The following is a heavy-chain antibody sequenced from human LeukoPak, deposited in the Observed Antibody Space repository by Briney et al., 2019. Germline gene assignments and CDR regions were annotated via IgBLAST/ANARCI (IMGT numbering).Heavy chain of an antibody. D-gene: IGHD6-19*01. CDR1: GGSLSSYY. J-gene: IGHJ6*03. CDR2: IYYSGST. V-gene: IGHV4-59*01. CDR3: ARSLAVAGYYYNFYMDV. Sequence: SETLSLTCTVSGGSLSSYYWSWIRQPAGKGLEWIGYIYYSGSTNYNPSLKSRVTISVDTSKNHFSLKLSSVTTADTAVYYCARSLAVAGYYYNFYMDVWGKGTTVTVSS.